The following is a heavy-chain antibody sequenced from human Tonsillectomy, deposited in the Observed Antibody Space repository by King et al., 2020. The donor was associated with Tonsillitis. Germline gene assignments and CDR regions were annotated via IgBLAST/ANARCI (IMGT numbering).Heavy chain of an antibody. CDR3: AKEKGCIEDCGGGDGPYYYYGLDV. Sequence: VQLVESGGGLVQPGGSLRLSCAASGFTFEDFAMNWVRQAPGKGLEWVSGITWKSGNIGYADSVKGRFTISRDNTKNSLYLQMNSLRAEDTALYYCAKEKGCIEDCGGGDGPYYYYGLDVWGQGTTVTVSS. CDR2: ITWKSGNI. V-gene: IGHV3-9*01. J-gene: IGHJ6*02. CDR1: GFTFEDFA. D-gene: IGHD2-21*01.